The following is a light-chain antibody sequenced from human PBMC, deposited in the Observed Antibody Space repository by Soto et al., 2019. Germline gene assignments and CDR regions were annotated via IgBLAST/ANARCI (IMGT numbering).Light chain of an antibody. Sequence: VLTQSPVTLSSSPGERASLSCRASQRISSNLAWYQQRPGQAPRXXIYGASSRATGIPVRFSGSVSGTELTITISSLQSEDGEVYECQQYKNWPLTFGQGTRLEI. CDR1: QRISSN. CDR3: QQYKNWPLT. J-gene: IGKJ5*01. CDR2: GAS. V-gene: IGKV3-15*01.